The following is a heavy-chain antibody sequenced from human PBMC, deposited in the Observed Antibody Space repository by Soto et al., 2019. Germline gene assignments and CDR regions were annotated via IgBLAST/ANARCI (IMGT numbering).Heavy chain of an antibody. Sequence: QVQLVESGGGVVQPGRSLRLSCAASGFTFSSYAMHWVRQATGKGLEWVAIIAYDGSYKYYADSVKCRFTISRDNSMDTLDLQMSSRRLEDTAVYYCAKDRRGSWASDHWGQGTLVTVSS. D-gene: IGHD1-26*01. V-gene: IGHV3-30*18. J-gene: IGHJ4*02. CDR3: AKDRRGSWASDH. CDR1: GFTFSSYA. CDR2: IAYDGSYK.